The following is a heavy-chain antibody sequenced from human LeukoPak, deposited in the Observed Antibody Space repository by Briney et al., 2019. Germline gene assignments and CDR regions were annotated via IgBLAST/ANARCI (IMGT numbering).Heavy chain of an antibody. CDR2: IYSGGST. CDR3: ARDPRYDSSGFFYGMDV. D-gene: IGHD3-22*01. Sequence: GGSLRLSCAASGFTVSGNYMNWVRQAPGKGLEWVSLIYSGGSTYYADSVKGRFTISRDSSKNTLYLQMNSLRAEDTAVYYCARDPRYDSSGFFYGMDVWGQGTMVTVSS. V-gene: IGHV3-66*01. CDR1: GFTVSGNY. J-gene: IGHJ6*02.